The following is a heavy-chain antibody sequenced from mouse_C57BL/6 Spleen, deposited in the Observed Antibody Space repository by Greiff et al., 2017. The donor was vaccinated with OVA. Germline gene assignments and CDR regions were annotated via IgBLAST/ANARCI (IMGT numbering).Heavy chain of an antibody. CDR2: IYPGDGDT. CDR1: GYAFSSYW. D-gene: IGHD2-4*01. V-gene: IGHV1-80*01. J-gene: IGHJ4*01. CDR3: ARKGDDYDYAMDY. Sequence: QVQLKESGAELVKPGASVKISCKASGYAFSSYWMNWVKQRPGKGLEWIGQIYPGDGDTNYNGKFKGKATLTADKSSSTAYMQLSSLTSEDSAVYFCARKGDDYDYAMDYWGQGTSVTVSS.